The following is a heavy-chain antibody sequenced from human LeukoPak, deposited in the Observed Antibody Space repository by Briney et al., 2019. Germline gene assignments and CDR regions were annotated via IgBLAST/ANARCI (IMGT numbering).Heavy chain of an antibody. J-gene: IGHJ4*02. D-gene: IGHD6-19*01. CDR3: AKGKGSSRLYD. CDR1: GFTFSTYA. V-gene: IGHV3-23*01. CDR2: VSDSGSGT. Sequence: GGSLRLSXAASGFTFSTYAMSWVRQAPGRGLEWVSAVSDSGSGTYYADSVKGRFTISRDNSKNTLYLQMTSLRAEDTALYYCAKGKGSSRLYDWGQGTLVTVSS.